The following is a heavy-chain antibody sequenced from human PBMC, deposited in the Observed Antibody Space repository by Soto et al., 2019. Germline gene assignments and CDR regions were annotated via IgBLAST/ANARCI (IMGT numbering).Heavy chain of an antibody. J-gene: IGHJ4*02. Sequence: VQLLESGGGLIQPGGSLRLYCAASGFTFSYGIHWLRQAPGKGLEWVAYISYDSSNKFYGDSVKGRFTISRDNSKNKQILQMSSLRAEDTAVYYCAKLVIGYCSGNTCDDYWGQGTLVAVSS. CDR3: AKLVIGYCSGNTCDDY. CDR1: GFTFSYG. D-gene: IGHD2-15*01. CDR2: ISYDSSNK. V-gene: IGHV3-30*18.